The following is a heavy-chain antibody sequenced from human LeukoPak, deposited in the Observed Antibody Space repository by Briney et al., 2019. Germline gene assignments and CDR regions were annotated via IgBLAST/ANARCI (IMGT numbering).Heavy chain of an antibody. V-gene: IGHV3-48*03. J-gene: IGHJ3*02. CDR3: ARDGGAIGNDAFDI. Sequence: GGSLRLSCAASGFTFSSYEMNWVRQAPGKGLEWVSYISSSGSTIYYADSVKGRFTISRDNAKNSLYLQMNSLRAEDTAVYYCARDGGAIGNDAFDIWGQGTMVTVSS. D-gene: IGHD3-16*01. CDR1: GFTFSSYE. CDR2: ISSSGSTI.